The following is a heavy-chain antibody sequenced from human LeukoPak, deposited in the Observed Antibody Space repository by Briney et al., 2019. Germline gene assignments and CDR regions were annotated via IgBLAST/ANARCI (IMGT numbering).Heavy chain of an antibody. D-gene: IGHD1-26*01. V-gene: IGHV1-2*02. CDR2: INSNSGGT. Sequence: ASVTVSCKASGYTFTDYYMHWMRQAPARGGEGMGWINSNSGGTNYAQKFQGRVTMTRDTSISTAYMELSRLRSEDTAVYYCAREGPIVGSTHLVDYWGQGTLVTVSS. CDR3: AREGPIVGSTHLVDY. J-gene: IGHJ4*02. CDR1: GYTFTDYY.